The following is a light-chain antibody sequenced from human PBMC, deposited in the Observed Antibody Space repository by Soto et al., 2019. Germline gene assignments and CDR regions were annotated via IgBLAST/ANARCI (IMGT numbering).Light chain of an antibody. J-gene: IGKJ2*01. Sequence: DIQMTQSPSTLSASVGDRVTIACRASQSITTWLAWYQQKPGKAPKLLIYDASSLQSGVPSRFSGSGSATEFTLTISSLQPDDFATYYCQQYDSHSSSTFGQGTKLESK. CDR2: DAS. CDR1: QSITTW. V-gene: IGKV1-5*01. CDR3: QQYDSHSSST.